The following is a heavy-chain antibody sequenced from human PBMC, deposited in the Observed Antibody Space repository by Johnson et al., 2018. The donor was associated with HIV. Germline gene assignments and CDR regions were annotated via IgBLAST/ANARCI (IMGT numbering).Heavy chain of an antibody. J-gene: IGHJ3*02. CDR3: ARDSYYDSSGYYSPPHDAFDI. CDR2: IYSGGST. D-gene: IGHD3-22*01. Sequence: VQLVESGGGLVQPGGSLRLSCAASGFTVSSNYMSWVRQAPGKGLEWVSVIYSGGSTYYADSVKGRFTISRDNSKNTLYLQMNSLRAEDTAVYYCARDSYYDSSGYYSPPHDAFDIWGQGTMVTVSS. V-gene: IGHV3-66*02. CDR1: GFTVSSNY.